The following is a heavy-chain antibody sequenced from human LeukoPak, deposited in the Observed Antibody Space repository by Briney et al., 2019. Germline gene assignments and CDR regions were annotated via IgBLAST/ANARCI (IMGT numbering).Heavy chain of an antibody. D-gene: IGHD7-27*01. V-gene: IGHV4-31*03. CDR2: IYYSGST. Sequence: PSQTLSLTCTVSGGSISSGGYYWSWIRQHPGKGLEWIGYIYYSGSTYYNPSLKSRVTISVDTSKNQFSLKLSSVTAADTAVYYCARARLGSLVSFDYWGQGTLVTVSS. J-gene: IGHJ4*02. CDR1: GGSISSGGYY. CDR3: ARARLGSLVSFDY.